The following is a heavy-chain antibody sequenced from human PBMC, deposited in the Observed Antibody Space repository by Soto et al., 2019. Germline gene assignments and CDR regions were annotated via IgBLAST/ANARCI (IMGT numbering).Heavy chain of an antibody. D-gene: IGHD6-19*01. Sequence: GGSLRLSCAASGFTFSSYSMNWVRQAPGKGLEWVSSISSSSYIYYADSVKGRFTISRDNAKNSLYLQMNSLRAEDTAVYYCARDRGYSSAPGFDPWGQGTLVTVS. CDR2: ISSSSYI. CDR3: ARDRGYSSAPGFDP. V-gene: IGHV3-21*01. J-gene: IGHJ5*02. CDR1: GFTFSSYS.